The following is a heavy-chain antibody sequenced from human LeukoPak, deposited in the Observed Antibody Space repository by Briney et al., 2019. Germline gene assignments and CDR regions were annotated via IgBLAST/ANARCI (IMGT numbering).Heavy chain of an antibody. J-gene: IGHJ4*02. CDR1: GFTFSNYG. V-gene: IGHV3-30*02. Sequence: PGRSLRLSCAASGFTFSNYGMHWVRQAPGKGLEWVAFIRYDGDNKDYADSVKGRFTISRDNSKNTLSLQMNSLRAEDTAVYYCAKGLGYYFDHWGQGTLVTVSS. D-gene: IGHD3-16*01. CDR2: IRYDGDNK. CDR3: AKGLGYYFDH.